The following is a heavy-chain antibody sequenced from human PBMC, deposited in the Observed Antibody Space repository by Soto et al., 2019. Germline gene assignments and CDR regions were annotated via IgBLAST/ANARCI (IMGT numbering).Heavy chain of an antibody. Sequence: QVQLVESGGNVVQPGGSLRLSCAASGFSFSSHGMHWVRQAPGKGLEWVAHLWAGGNIAYYAYSVKGRFTISSDHSKNTLYLQMTSRGAEDMAVCYCTRDAQQLADYGMDVWGQGTRVTVSS. CDR3: TRDAQQLADYGMDV. D-gene: IGHD6-13*01. CDR2: LWAGGNIA. J-gene: IGHJ6*02. V-gene: IGHV3-33*01. CDR1: GFSFSSHG.